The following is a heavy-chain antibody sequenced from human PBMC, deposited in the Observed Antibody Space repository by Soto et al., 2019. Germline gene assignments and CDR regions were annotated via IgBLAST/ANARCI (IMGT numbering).Heavy chain of an antibody. CDR2: IIPIFGTA. CDR3: ARGYSSSWYRAKLSGHYYYYGMDV. CDR1: GGTFSSYA. V-gene: IGHV1-69*01. D-gene: IGHD6-13*01. J-gene: IGHJ6*02. Sequence: QVQLVQSGAELKKPGSSVKVSCKASGGTFSSYAISWVRQAPGQGLEWMGGIIPIFGTANYAQKFQGRVTITADESTRTAYMELSSLRSEDTAVYYCARGYSSSWYRAKLSGHYYYYGMDVWGQGTTVTVSS.